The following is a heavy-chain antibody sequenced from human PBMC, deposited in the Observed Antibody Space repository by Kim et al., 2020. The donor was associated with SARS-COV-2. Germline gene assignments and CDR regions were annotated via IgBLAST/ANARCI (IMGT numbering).Heavy chain of an antibody. CDR3: SRRSSNTSCWGRHSSDV. V-gene: IGHV4-34*01. D-gene: IGHD3-16*01. Sequence: SETLSLTCAVYGGSFSGYYWSWIRQPPGKGLEWIGEINHSGRTNYNPSLKSRVTISVDTSKNQFSLKLTSVTAADTAVYFWSRRSSNTSCWGRHSSDVWG. CDR2: INHSGRT. CDR1: GGSFSGYY. J-gene: IGHJ3*01.